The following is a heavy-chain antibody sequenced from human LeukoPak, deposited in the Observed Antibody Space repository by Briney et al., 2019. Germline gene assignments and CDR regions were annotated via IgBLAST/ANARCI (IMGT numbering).Heavy chain of an antibody. J-gene: IGHJ4*02. CDR1: GFTFSTYA. CDR3: ARDLFDY. V-gene: IGHV3-7*01. CDR2: IKQDGSAE. Sequence: GGSLRLSCAASGFTFSTYAMTWVRQAPGKGLEWVATIKQDGSAEFYVDSVKGRFTISRDSAKNSLYLQMNSLRDDDTAVYYCARDLFDYWGQGTLVTVSS.